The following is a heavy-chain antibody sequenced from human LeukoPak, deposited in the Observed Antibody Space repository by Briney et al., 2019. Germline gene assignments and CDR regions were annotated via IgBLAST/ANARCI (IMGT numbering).Heavy chain of an antibody. CDR1: GFTFSSYG. CDR2: IWYDGSNK. Sequence: GGSLRLSCAASGFTFSSYGMHWVRQAPCKGLEWVAVIWYDGSNKYYADSVKGRFTISGDNSKNTLYLQMNSLRAEDTAVYYCAKVRRGNSYYFDYWGQGTLVTVSS. J-gene: IGHJ4*02. CDR3: AKVRRGNSYYFDY. V-gene: IGHV3-33*06. D-gene: IGHD4-23*01.